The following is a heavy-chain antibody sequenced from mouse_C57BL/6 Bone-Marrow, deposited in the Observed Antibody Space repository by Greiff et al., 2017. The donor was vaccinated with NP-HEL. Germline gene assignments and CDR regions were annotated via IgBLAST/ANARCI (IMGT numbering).Heavy chain of an antibody. V-gene: IGHV5-15*04. J-gene: IGHJ1*03. CDR1: GFTLSDYG. CDR3: ARRGYGSSYWYFDV. D-gene: IGHD1-1*01. CDR2: ISNLAYSI. Sequence: EVHLVESGGGLVQPGGSLKLSCAASGFTLSDYGMAWVRRAPRKGPGWVAFISNLAYSIYYADTVTGRFTISRENAKNTLYLEMSSLRSEDTAMYYCARRGYGSSYWYFDVWGTGTTVTVSS.